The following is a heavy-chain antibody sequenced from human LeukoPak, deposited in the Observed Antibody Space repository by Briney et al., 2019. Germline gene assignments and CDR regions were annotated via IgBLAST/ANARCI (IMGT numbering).Heavy chain of an antibody. CDR3: AKEGTRMASSYFDY. CDR2: IDGGGSST. V-gene: IGHV3-74*01. D-gene: IGHD2-8*01. CDR1: GFPFSNHW. J-gene: IGHJ4*02. Sequence: GGSLRLSCAASGFPFSNHWMHWVRQVPGKGLVWVSRIDGGGSSTSYADSVKGRFTISRDNSDNTLYLQVNSLRDEDTAMYYCAKEGTRMASSYFDYWGQGTLITVSS.